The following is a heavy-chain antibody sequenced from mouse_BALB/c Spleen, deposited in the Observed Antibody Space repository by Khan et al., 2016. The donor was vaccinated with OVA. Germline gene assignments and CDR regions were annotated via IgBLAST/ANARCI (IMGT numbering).Heavy chain of an antibody. D-gene: IGHD4-1*01. Sequence: DVHLVESGGDLVQPGGSRKLSCAASGFTFSSFGMHWVRQAPEKGLEWVAYINSGSSTIYYADPVKGRFTISRDNPKNTLFLQMTSLRSEDTAMYYCARGNWAYWGQGTTLTVSS. CDR3: ARGNWAY. V-gene: IGHV5-17*02. J-gene: IGHJ2*01. CDR2: INSGSSTI. CDR1: GFTFSSFG.